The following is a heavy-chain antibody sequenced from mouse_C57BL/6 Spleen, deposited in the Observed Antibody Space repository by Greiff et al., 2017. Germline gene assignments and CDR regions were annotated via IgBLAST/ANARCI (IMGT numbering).Heavy chain of an antibody. J-gene: IGHJ3*01. CDR2: IYPGSGST. CDR1: GYTFTSYW. V-gene: IGHV1-55*01. CDR3: ARDYYGYELAY. D-gene: IGHD2-2*01. Sequence: QVQLQQSGAELVQPGASVKMSCKASGYTFTSYWITWVKQRPGQGLEWIGDIYPGSGSTNYNEKFKSKATLTVDTSSSTAYMQLSSLTSEDSAVYYCARDYYGYELAYWGQGTLVTVSA.